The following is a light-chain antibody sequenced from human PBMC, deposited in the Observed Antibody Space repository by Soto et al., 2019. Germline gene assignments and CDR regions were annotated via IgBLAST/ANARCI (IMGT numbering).Light chain of an antibody. V-gene: IGKV2-30*01. Sequence: DVVMTQSPPSLPVTPGQPASISCRSSQSLVFSHGKTYFSWYHQRPGHPPSRLVYDVSDRDSGVPDRLSGSRPDTYFTLKVSRVVDEDVGIYYGTQHPHWAHTFGKGT. CDR2: DVS. CDR1: QSLVFSHGKTY. J-gene: IGKJ2*01. CDR3: TQHPHWAHT.